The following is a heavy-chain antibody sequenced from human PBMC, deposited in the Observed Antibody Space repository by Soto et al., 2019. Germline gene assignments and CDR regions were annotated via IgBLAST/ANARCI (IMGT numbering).Heavy chain of an antibody. CDR3: ARRRGMATSTYYFDY. V-gene: IGHV5-51*01. CDR2: IYPGDSDT. J-gene: IGHJ4*02. D-gene: IGHD5-12*01. CDR1: GYSFTSYW. Sequence: HGESLKISCKGSGYSFTSYWIGWVRQMPGKGLEWMGIIYPGDSDTRYSPSFQGQVTISADKSISTAYLQWSSLKASDTALYYCARRRGMATSTYYFDYWGQGTLVTVSS.